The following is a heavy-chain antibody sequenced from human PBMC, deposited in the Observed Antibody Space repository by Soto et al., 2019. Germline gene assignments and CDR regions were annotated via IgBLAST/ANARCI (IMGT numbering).Heavy chain of an antibody. CDR3: ARAPSGYYFDN. D-gene: IGHD3-10*01. J-gene: IGHJ4*02. Sequence: ASVKVSCKASGXTFTSYAIHWVRQAPGQRLECMGWINTDNGNTKYSQKFQGRVTITRDTSASTAYMELSSLTSEDTAVYFCARAPSGYYFDNWGQGTLVTVSS. V-gene: IGHV1-3*04. CDR2: INTDNGNT. CDR1: GXTFTSYA.